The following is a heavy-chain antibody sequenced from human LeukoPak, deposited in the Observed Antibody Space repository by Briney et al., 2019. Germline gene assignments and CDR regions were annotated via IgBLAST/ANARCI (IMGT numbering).Heavy chain of an antibody. V-gene: IGHV3-20*04. CDR1: RFTFDDYG. CDR2: INWNGGST. Sequence: GGSLRLSCAASRFTFDDYGMSWVRQAPGKGLEWVSGINWNGGSTGYADSVKGRFTISRDNAKNSLYLQMNSLRAEDTALYYCARDPTYYYDSSGYYLDYWGQGTLVTVSS. D-gene: IGHD3-22*01. J-gene: IGHJ4*02. CDR3: ARDPTYYYDSSGYYLDY.